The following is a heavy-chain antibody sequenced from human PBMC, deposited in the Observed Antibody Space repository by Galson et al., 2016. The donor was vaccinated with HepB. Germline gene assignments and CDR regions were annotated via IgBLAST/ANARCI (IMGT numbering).Heavy chain of an antibody. Sequence: SLRLSCAASGFSFSGSAVHWVRQAPGKGLEWVGRVRGKPNNYATTYAASVKGRFTMSRDDSENTAYLHMLGLKTEDTARYYCCRHDDLTYDWNEASYYNGLDVWGQGTTVTISS. D-gene: IGHD1-20*01. CDR3: CRHDDLTYDWNEASYYNGLDV. V-gene: IGHV3-73*01. J-gene: IGHJ6*02. CDR1: GFSFSGSA. CDR2: VRGKPNNYAT.